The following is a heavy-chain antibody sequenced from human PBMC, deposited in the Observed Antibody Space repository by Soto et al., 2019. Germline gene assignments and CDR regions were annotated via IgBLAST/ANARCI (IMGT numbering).Heavy chain of an antibody. Sequence: PSETLSLTCTVSGASINSHYWTWIRQPPGKGLEWIGSIYFSGGTNYNPSLKGRVSISVDRAKSQFSLNLTSVTAADTAMYYCARELSYGMDVWGQGTTVTVSS. CDR2: IYFSGGT. CDR1: GASINSHY. CDR3: ARELSYGMDV. J-gene: IGHJ6*02. V-gene: IGHV4-59*11.